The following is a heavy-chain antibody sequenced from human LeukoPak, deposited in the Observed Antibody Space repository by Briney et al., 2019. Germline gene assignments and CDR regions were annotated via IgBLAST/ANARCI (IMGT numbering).Heavy chain of an antibody. CDR2: IRYDGNNK. CDR3: AKDTGDYYDTSGNYYAGWFDP. Sequence: GGSLRLSCEASGFSFSSFGLHWLRQAPGKGLEWVAFIRYDGNNKYFADSVKGRFSISRDNSKNTVYLQMNSLRPEDTAVYHCAKDTGDYYDTSGNYYAGWFDPWGQGTLVTVSS. CDR1: GFSFSSFG. D-gene: IGHD3-22*01. J-gene: IGHJ5*02. V-gene: IGHV3-30*02.